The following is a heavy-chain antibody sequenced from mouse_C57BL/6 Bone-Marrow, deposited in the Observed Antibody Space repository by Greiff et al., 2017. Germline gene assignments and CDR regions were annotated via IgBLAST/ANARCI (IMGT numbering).Heavy chain of an antibody. CDR1: GFTFSDYG. J-gene: IGHJ2*01. V-gene: IGHV5-17*01. CDR2: ISSGSSTI. D-gene: IGHD2-2*01. CDR3: ATNGSYYFDD. Sequence: EVMLVESGGGLVKPGGSLKLSCAASGFTFSDYGMHWVRQAPEKGLEWVAYISSGSSTIYYADTVKGRFTISRDNAKNTLFLQMTSLRSEDTAMYYCATNGSYYFDDWGQGTTLTVSS.